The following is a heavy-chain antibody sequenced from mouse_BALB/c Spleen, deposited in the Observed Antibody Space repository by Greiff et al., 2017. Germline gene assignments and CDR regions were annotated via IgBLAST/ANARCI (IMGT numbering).Heavy chain of an antibody. Sequence: VQLKESGPGLVKPSQSLSLTCTVTGYSITSDYAWNWIRQFPGNKLEWMGYISYSGSTSYNPSLKSRISITRDTSKNQFFLQLNSVTTEDTATYYCARWLRKRGAMDYWGQGTSVTVSS. CDR1: GYSITSDYA. CDR2: ISYSGST. D-gene: IGHD1-2*01. CDR3: ARWLRKRGAMDY. J-gene: IGHJ4*01. V-gene: IGHV3-2*02.